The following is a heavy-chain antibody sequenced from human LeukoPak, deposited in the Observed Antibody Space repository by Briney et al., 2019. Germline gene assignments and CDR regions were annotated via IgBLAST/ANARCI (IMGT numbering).Heavy chain of an antibody. Sequence: ASVKVSCKASGYTFTSYGISWVRQAPGQGLEWMGWISAYNGNTNYAQKLQGRVTMTTDTSTSTAYMELRSLRSDDTAAYYCAKMPVSYSSGWSVFDYWGQGHLVTVSS. CDR2: ISAYNGNT. CDR1: GYTFTSYG. V-gene: IGHV1-18*01. D-gene: IGHD6-19*01. CDR3: AKMPVSYSSGWSVFDY. J-gene: IGHJ4*02.